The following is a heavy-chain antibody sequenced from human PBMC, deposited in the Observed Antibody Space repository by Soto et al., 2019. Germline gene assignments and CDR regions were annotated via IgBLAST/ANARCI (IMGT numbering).Heavy chain of an antibody. J-gene: IGHJ5*02. CDR1: GGSFSGYY. V-gene: IGHV4-34*01. CDR3: ARGSSSSWFDP. CDR2: INHSGST. D-gene: IGHD6-6*01. Sequence: SETLSLTXAVYGGSFSGYYWSWIRQPPGKGLEWIGEINHSGSTNYNPSLKSRVTISVDTSKNQFSLKLSSVTAADTAVYYCARGSSSSWFDPWGQGTLVTVSS.